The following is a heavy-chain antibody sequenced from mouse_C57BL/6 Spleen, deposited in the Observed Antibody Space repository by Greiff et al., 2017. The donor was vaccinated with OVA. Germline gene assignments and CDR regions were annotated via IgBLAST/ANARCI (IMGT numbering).Heavy chain of an antibody. CDR3: ARAVLRIYYFDY. Sequence: QVQLQQPGAELVRPGTSVKLSCKASGYTFTSYWMHWVKQRPGQGLEWIGVIDPSDSYTNYNQKFKGKATLTVDTSSSTAYMQLSSLTSEDSAVDYCARAVLRIYYFDYWGQGTTLTVSS. V-gene: IGHV1-59*01. J-gene: IGHJ2*01. CDR2: IDPSDSYT. CDR1: GYTFTSYW.